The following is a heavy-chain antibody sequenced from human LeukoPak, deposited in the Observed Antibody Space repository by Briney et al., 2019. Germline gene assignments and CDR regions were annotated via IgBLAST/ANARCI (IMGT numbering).Heavy chain of an antibody. CDR1: GASISRSDYF. D-gene: IGHD2-15*01. Sequence: PSETLSLTCTVSGASISRSDYFWGWIRQPPGKGLEWIGSIYYSGSTNYNPSLKSRVTISVDTSKNQFSLNLSSVTAADTAVYYCARHTLVAASSFDYWGRGTLVTVSS. V-gene: IGHV4-39*01. CDR2: IYYSGST. J-gene: IGHJ4*02. CDR3: ARHTLVAASSFDY.